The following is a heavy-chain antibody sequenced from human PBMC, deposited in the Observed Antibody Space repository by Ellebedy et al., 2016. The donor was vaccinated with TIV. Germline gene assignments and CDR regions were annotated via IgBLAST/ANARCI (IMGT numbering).Heavy chain of an antibody. J-gene: IGHJ4*02. CDR1: GGSFSGYS. Sequence: SETLSLTXAVYGGSFSGYSWSWIRQPPGKGLEWIGEINQSGSTNHNPSLKSRVTISADMSKNQFSLKLSSLTAADTAVYYCARGRQYSHSSGYYLDYWGQGPLVTVSS. CDR3: ARGRQYSHSSGYYLDY. V-gene: IGHV4-34*01. CDR2: INQSGST. D-gene: IGHD3-22*01.